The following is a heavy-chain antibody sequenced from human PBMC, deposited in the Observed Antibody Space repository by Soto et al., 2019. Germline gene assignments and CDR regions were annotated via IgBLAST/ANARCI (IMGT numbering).Heavy chain of an antibody. CDR2: IIPIFGTA. V-gene: IGHV1-69*13. CDR1: GYTFTSYG. J-gene: IGHJ6*02. CDR3: ARVQEAKYYDFWSGYQANYYYYGMDV. D-gene: IGHD3-3*01. Sequence: SVKVSCKASGYTFTSYGISWVRQAPGQGLEWMGGIIPIFGTANYAQKFQGRVTITADESTSTAYMELSSLRSEDSAVYYCARVQEAKYYDFWSGYQANYYYYGMDVWGQGTTVTVSS.